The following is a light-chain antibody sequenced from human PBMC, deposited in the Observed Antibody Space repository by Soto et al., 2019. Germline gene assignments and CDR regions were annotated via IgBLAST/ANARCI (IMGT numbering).Light chain of an antibody. CDR3: SSYTSSSTYV. CDR1: SSDVGGYNY. V-gene: IGLV2-14*01. J-gene: IGLJ1*01. Sequence: QSALTQPASVSGSPGQSITISCTGTSSDVGGYNYVSWYQQHPGKAPKLMIYDVSNRPSGVSNRFSGSKSGKTASLTISGPQAEDEADYYCSSYTSSSTYVFGTGTKVTVL. CDR2: DVS.